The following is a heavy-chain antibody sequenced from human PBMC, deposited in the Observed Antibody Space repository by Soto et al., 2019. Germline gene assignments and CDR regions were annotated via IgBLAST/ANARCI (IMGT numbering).Heavy chain of an antibody. V-gene: IGHV3-30*03. CDR3: ARSRDGYSFYFYYGMDG. CDR1: GFTFTSYG. D-gene: IGHD4-4*01. CDR2: ILHDGSAE. Sequence: LRLSCAASGFTFTSYGMHWVRQAPGKGLEWMALILHDGSAEYYADSVKGRFTISSDNSKNTLYLQMNSLRAEDTAVYYCARSRDGYSFYFYYGMDGWGQGTTVTVSS. J-gene: IGHJ6*02.